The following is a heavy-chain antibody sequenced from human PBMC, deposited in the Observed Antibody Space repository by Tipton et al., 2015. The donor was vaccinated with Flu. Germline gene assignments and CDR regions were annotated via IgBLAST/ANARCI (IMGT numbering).Heavy chain of an antibody. V-gene: IGHV4-34*01. CDR2: INHSGST. CDR1: GGSFSGYY. J-gene: IGHJ6*02. Sequence: TLSLTCAVYGGSFSGYYWSRIRQPPGKGLEWIGEINHSGSTNYNPSLKSRVTISVDTSKNQFSLKLSSVTAADTAVYYCARDPGKVAIYDFWSGYYPWSEDPTQFYYYGMDVWGQGTTVTVSS. D-gene: IGHD3-3*01. CDR3: ARDPGKVAIYDFWSGYYPWSEDPTQFYYYGMDV.